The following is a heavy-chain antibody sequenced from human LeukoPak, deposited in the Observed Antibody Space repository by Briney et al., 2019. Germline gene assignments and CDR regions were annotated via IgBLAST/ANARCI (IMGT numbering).Heavy chain of an antibody. Sequence: SETLSLICTVSGGSISSSSYYWGWIRQPPGKGLEWIGSIYYSGSTYYNPSLKSRVTISVDTSKNQFSLKLSSVTAADTAVYYCALYGSGSWRAFDIWGQGTMVTVSS. CDR1: GGSISSSSYY. CDR2: IYYSGST. CDR3: ALYGSGSWRAFDI. V-gene: IGHV4-39*01. D-gene: IGHD3-10*01. J-gene: IGHJ3*02.